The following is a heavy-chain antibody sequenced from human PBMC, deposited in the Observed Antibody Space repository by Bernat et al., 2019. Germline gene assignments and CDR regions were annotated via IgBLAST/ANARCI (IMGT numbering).Heavy chain of an antibody. CDR1: GGSIRSSSYY. CDR2: IYYSGSA. D-gene: IGHD2-2*01. J-gene: IGHJ4*02. CDR3: ATGSPAADY. Sequence: QLQLQESGPGLVKPSETLSLTCTVSGGSIRSSSYYWGWIRQPPGKGLGWIGSIYYSGSAYYNPSLKSRVTISVDTSKNQFSLKLTSVTAADTAVYYCATGSPAADYWGQGTLVTVSS. V-gene: IGHV4-39*01.